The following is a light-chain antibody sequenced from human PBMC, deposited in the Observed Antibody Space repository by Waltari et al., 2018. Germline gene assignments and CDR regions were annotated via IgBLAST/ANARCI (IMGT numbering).Light chain of an antibody. CDR2: DAS. V-gene: IGKV1D-12*01. J-gene: IGKJ5*01. CDR3: QETNTFPIT. CDR1: QDISNQ. Sequence: DIQMTQSPSSVSASVGDTVTITCRASQDISNQLTWYQQKPGNAPKFLIYDASTLESGVPSRFSGSGSGTDFTLTVRSLQTEDFATYYCQETNTFPITFGQGTRLEIK.